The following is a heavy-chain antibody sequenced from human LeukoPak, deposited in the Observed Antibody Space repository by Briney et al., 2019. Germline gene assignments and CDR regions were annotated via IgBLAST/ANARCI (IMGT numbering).Heavy chain of an antibody. CDR1: GFTFSSYW. J-gene: IGHJ4*02. CDR3: AMGPYYYDSSGYYY. CDR2: INSDGSST. Sequence: GGSLGLSCAASGFTFSSYWMHWVRQAPGKGLVWVSRINSDGSSTSYADSVKGRFTISRDNAKNTLYLQMNSLRAEDTAVYYCAMGPYYYDSSGYYYWGQGTLVTVSS. D-gene: IGHD3-22*01. V-gene: IGHV3-74*01.